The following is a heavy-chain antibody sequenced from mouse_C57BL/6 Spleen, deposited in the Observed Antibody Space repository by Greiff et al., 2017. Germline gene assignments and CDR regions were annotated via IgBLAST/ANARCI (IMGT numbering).Heavy chain of an antibody. CDR3: ARVTTRYFDV. D-gene: IGHD2-3*01. J-gene: IGHJ1*03. CDR2: INPNNGGT. CDR1: GYTFTDYY. V-gene: IGHV1-26*01. Sequence: VQLQQSGPELVKPGASVKISCKASGYTFTDYYMNWVKQSHGQSLEWIGDINPNNGGTSYNQKFKGKATLTVDKSSSTAYMELRSLTSEDSAVXNCARVTTRYFDVWGTGTTVTVSS.